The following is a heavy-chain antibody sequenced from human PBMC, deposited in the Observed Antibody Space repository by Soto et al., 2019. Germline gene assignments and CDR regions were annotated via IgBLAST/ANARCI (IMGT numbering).Heavy chain of an antibody. D-gene: IGHD1-1*01. V-gene: IGHV1-46*01. Sequence: QVQLVPSGAAVKKPGASVIVSCKASGYTFTIYYIQWVRQAPGQGLEWMGRINPTGGATSYAQKFHGRVTMTSDTSTSTVYMEVNSLRSEDTAVYYCARALAPYKSNDFWGQGTLVTVSS. CDR3: ARALAPYKSNDF. CDR1: GYTFTIYY. CDR2: INPTGGAT. J-gene: IGHJ4*02.